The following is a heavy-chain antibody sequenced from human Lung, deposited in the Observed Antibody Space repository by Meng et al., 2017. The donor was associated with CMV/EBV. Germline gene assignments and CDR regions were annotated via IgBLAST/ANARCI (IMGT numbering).Heavy chain of an antibody. V-gene: IGHV2-5*02. CDR2: NYWDDDK. Sequence: IPWKGPAPTPVKPPQTLTLTCSFVGFSFSTSEVGVGWSRQPPGKALEWLAVNYWDDDKRYSPSLKSRITIPKDTFKNQVLLTLTNKDSVDTATYYCALFTGSLFDPWGQGTLVTASS. D-gene: IGHD1-14*01. CDR3: ALFTGSLFDP. J-gene: IGHJ5*02. CDR1: GFSFSTSEVG.